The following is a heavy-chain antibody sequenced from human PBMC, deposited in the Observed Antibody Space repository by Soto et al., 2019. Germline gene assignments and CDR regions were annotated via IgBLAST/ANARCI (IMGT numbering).Heavy chain of an antibody. J-gene: IGHJ3*02. Sequence: SETLSLTCTVSGGSISSSSYYWGWIRQPPGKGLEWIGSIYYSGSTYSNPSLKSRVTISVDTSKSQFSLKLSSVTAADTAVYYFARDRTYYYDSSGYYRGAFDIWGEGTMVTVS. V-gene: IGHV4-39*07. CDR3: ARDRTYYYDSSGYYRGAFDI. D-gene: IGHD3-22*01. CDR2: IYYSGST. CDR1: GGSISSSSYY.